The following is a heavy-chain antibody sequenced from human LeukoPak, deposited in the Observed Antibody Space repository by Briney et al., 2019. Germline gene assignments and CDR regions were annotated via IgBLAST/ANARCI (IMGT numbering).Heavy chain of an antibody. Sequence: GGSLRLSCAASGFIFSSYGMHWVRQAPGKGLEWVAFIRYDGSNKYYADSVKGRFTISRDNSKNTLYLQMGSLRAEDMAVYYCARAYGSGSYYDYWGQGTLVTVSS. J-gene: IGHJ4*02. V-gene: IGHV3-30*02. D-gene: IGHD3-10*01. CDR2: IRYDGSNK. CDR1: GFIFSSYG. CDR3: ARAYGSGSYYDY.